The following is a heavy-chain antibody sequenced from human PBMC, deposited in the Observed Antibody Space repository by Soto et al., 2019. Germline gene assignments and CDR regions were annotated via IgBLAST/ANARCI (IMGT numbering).Heavy chain of an antibody. V-gene: IGHV1-2*04. Sequence: ASVKVSCKASGYTFTGYYMHWVRQAPGQGLEWMGWINPNSGGTNYAQKFQGWVTMTRDTSISTAYMELSRLRSDDTAVYYCARGSYLGHYYDSSGYYDAFDIWGQGTMVTVSS. CDR3: ARGSYLGHYYDSSGYYDAFDI. CDR2: INPNSGGT. J-gene: IGHJ3*02. CDR1: GYTFTGYY. D-gene: IGHD3-22*01.